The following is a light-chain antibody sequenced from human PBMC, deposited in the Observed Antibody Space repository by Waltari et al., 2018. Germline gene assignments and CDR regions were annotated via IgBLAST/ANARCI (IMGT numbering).Light chain of an antibody. CDR1: RSVLYTSNNKNY. V-gene: IGKV4-1*01. CDR2: WAS. CDR3: QQYYSSPTT. Sequence: IVMTQSPDSLAVSLGERATINCKSSRSVLYTSNNKNYLAWYQQKPGQPPKLLIYWASTLDSGVPDRFSGSGSGADFTLTISSLQAEDVAVYSCQQYYSSPTTFGQGTKVEIK. J-gene: IGKJ1*01.